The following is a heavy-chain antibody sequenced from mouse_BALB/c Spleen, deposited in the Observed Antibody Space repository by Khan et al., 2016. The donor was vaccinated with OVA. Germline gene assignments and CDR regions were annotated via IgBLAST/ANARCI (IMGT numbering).Heavy chain of an antibody. V-gene: IGHV2-2*01. J-gene: IGHJ3*01. CDR3: ARNSYMYDFTY. D-gene: IGHD2-14*01. CDR2: IRSAGKT. Sequence: QVQLKQSGPGLVRPSQTLSITCTVSGFSLTTYGVHWVRQSPGKGLELLGVIRSAGKTDYNAAFLSRLSITKDNSKSQVFFKMNSLQADDTAMYYCARNSYMYDFTYWGQGTLVTVSA. CDR1: GFSLTTYG.